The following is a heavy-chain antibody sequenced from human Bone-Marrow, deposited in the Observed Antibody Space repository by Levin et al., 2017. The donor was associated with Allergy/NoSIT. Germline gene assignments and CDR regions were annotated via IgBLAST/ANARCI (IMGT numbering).Heavy chain of an antibody. J-gene: IGHJ4*01. V-gene: IGHV3-9*01. CDR3: AKDPSLGVAVAGKLLAYFDY. Sequence: PGGSLRLSCAAAGFTFDDYAMHWVRQVPGKGLEWVSGISWNSGMIDYADSVKGRFTISRDNAENSLYLQMNSLRAEDTALYYCAKDPSLGVAVAGKLLAYFDYWGQGILVTVSS. CDR1: GFTFDDYA. D-gene: IGHD6-19*01. CDR2: ISWNSGMI.